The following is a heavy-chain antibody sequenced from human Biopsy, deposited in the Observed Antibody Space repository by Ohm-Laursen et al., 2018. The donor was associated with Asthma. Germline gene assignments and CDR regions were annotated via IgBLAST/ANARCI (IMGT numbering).Heavy chain of an antibody. D-gene: IGHD5-12*01. J-gene: IGHJ4*02. CDR3: AKRRGYSGHDNDY. CDR2: ISWSSSYT. V-gene: IGHV3-11*06. CDR1: GFSLSDYY. Sequence: SPRLSCSASGFSLSDYYMSWIRQAPGKGLEWVSYISWSSSYTNYADSVKGRFTISRDNSKNTLYLQMNSLRAEDTAVYYCAKRRGYSGHDNDYWGQGTLVIVSS.